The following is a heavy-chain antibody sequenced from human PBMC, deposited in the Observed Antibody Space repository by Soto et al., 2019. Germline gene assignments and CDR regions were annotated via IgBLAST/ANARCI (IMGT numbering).Heavy chain of an antibody. Sequence: SETLSLTCTVSGGSISSGDYYWSWIRQPPGKGPEWIGYIYYSGSTYYNPSLKSRVTISVDTSKNQFSLKLSSVTAADTAVYYCARARGSSGSPLDYWGQGTLVTVSS. CDR2: IYYSGST. J-gene: IGHJ4*02. CDR3: ARARGSSGSPLDY. V-gene: IGHV4-30-4*01. CDR1: GGSISSGDYY. D-gene: IGHD3-22*01.